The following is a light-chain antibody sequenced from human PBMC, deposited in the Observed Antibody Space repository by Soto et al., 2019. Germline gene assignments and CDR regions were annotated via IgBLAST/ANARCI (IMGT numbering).Light chain of an antibody. J-gene: IGLJ2*01. CDR3: SYYTSSSTRV. CDR1: SSDVGGYNY. CDR2: DVS. V-gene: IGLV2-14*01. Sequence: QSVLTQPASVSGSPGQSITISCTGTSSDVGGYNYVSWYQQHPGKAPKLMIYDVSNRPSGVSNRFSCSKSGNTASLTISGLQAEDEADYYCSYYTSSSTRVFGGGTKLTVL.